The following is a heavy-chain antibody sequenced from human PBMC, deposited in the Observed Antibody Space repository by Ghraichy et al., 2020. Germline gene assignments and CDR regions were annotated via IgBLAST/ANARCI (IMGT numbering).Heavy chain of an antibody. V-gene: IGHV3-64D*06. D-gene: IGHD6-19*01. J-gene: IGHJ3*02. CDR2: ISSNGGST. CDR3: VRCSGWYRGCDDAFDI. CDR1: GFTFSSYA. Sequence: GGSLRLSCSASGFTFSSYAMHWVRQAPGKGLEYVSAISSNGGSTYYADSVKGRFTISRDNSKNTLYLQMSSLRAEDTAVYYCVRCSGWYRGCDDAFDIWGQGTMVTVSS.